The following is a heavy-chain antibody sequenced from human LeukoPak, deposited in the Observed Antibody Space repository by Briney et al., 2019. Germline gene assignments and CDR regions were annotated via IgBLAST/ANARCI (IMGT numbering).Heavy chain of an antibody. D-gene: IGHD6-13*01. V-gene: IGHV4-4*07. CDR1: GRSLSSYY. CDR2: ISTSGST. J-gene: IGHJ4*02. CDR3: ARDGVYSSSPYPDY. Sequence: SETLSLTCTVSGRSLSSYYWRWIRQPAGRGLEGIGRISTSGSTNYNPSLKSRVTMSVDTSKNQFALKLSSVTAADTAVCYCARDGVYSSSPYPDYWGQGTLVTVSS.